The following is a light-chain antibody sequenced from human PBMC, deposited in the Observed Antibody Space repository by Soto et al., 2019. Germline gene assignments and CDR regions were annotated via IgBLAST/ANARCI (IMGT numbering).Light chain of an antibody. Sequence: EIVLTQSPGTLSLSPGERATLPCMASQSVSSSYLAWYQQKPGQAPRLLIYGASSRATGIPDRFSGSGSGTDFTLTISRLEPEDFSVYYCQQYGSSPPITFGQGTRLEIK. V-gene: IGKV3-20*01. CDR2: GAS. CDR1: QSVSSSY. J-gene: IGKJ5*01. CDR3: QQYGSSPPIT.